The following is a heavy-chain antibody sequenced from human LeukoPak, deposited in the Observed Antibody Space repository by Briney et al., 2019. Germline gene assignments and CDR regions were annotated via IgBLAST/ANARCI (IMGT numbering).Heavy chain of an antibody. J-gene: IGHJ6*03. V-gene: IGHV1-69*05. D-gene: IGHD3-3*01. CDR2: IIPIFGTA. CDR3: ARSITIFTFPMDV. CDR1: GGTFSSYA. Sequence: GASVKVSCKASGGTFSSYAISWVRQAPGQGLEWMGGIIPIFGTANYAQKFQGRVTITTDESTSTAYMELSSLRSEDTTVYYCARSITIFTFPMDVWGKGTTVTVSS.